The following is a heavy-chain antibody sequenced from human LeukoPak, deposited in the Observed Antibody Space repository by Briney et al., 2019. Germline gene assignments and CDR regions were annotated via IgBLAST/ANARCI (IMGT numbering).Heavy chain of an antibody. Sequence: SETLSLTCAVYGGSFSGYYWSWIRQPPGKGLEWIGEINHSGSTNYNPSLKSRVTISVDTSKNQFSLKLSSVTAADTAVYYCARSVTYYYDSSGYSDWFDPWGQGTLVTVSS. J-gene: IGHJ5*02. V-gene: IGHV4-34*01. D-gene: IGHD3-22*01. CDR2: INHSGST. CDR3: ARSVTYYYDSSGYSDWFDP. CDR1: GGSFSGYY.